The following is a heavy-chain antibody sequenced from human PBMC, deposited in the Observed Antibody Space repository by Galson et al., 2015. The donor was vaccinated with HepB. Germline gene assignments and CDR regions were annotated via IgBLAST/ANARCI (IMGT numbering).Heavy chain of an antibody. CDR1: GFTFSSYA. CDR2: ISSNGGST. J-gene: IGHJ6*02. CDR3: ARTLDV. Sequence: SLRLSCAASGFTFSSYAMHWVRQAPGKGLEYVSAISSNGGSTYYANSVKGRFTISRDNSKNTLYLQMNSLRAEDTAVYYCARTLDVWGQGTTVTVSS. V-gene: IGHV3-64*01.